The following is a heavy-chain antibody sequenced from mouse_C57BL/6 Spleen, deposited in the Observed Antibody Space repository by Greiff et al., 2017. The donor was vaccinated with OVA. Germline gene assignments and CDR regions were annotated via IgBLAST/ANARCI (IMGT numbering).Heavy chain of an antibody. CDR1: GYTFTSYW. J-gene: IGHJ1*03. CDR3: ARGYYSNYGYFDA. Sequence: QVQLQQPGAELVKPGASVKLSCKASGYTFTSYWMHWVKQRPGQGLEWIGMIHPNSGSTNYNEKFKSKAKLTVDKSSSTAYMQLSSLTSEDSAVYYCARGYYSNYGYFDAWGTGTTVTVSS. CDR2: IHPNSGST. D-gene: IGHD2-5*01. V-gene: IGHV1-64*01.